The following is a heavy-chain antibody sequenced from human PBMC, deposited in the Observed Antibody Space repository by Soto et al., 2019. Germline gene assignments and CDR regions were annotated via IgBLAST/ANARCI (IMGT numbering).Heavy chain of an antibody. J-gene: IGHJ4*02. CDR1: GYSISSSNW. CDR3: ARREIQGPIDY. D-gene: IGHD1-26*01. Sequence: QVQLQESGPGLVKPSDTLSLTCAVSGYSISSSNWWGWIRQPPGKGLEWIGHIYYSGTTYYNPSLKSRVTISVDTSKTQCSLKLTSVTAVDTAVYYCARREIQGPIDYWGQATLVTVSS. CDR2: IYYSGTT. V-gene: IGHV4-28*01.